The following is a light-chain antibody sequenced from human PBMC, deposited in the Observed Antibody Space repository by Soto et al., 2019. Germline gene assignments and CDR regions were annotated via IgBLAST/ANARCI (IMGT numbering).Light chain of an antibody. Sequence: QSALTQPASVSGSPGQSITISCTGISSDVDDYNSVSWYQQHPGKVPKLIIYEVSNRPSGVSNHFSGTKSGNTASLTISGLQTDDEADYYCSSYTSTTRVFGGGTQLTVL. V-gene: IGLV2-14*01. CDR3: SSYTSTTRV. CDR2: EVS. CDR1: SSDVDDYNS. J-gene: IGLJ7*01.